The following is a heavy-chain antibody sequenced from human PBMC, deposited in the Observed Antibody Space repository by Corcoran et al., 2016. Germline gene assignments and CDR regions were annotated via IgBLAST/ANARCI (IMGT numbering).Heavy chain of an antibody. CDR2: IRSKAYGGTT. J-gene: IGHJ5*02. CDR3: TSEEWHQLLQGWFDP. Sequence: EVQLVESGGGLVQPGRSLRLSCTASGFTFGDYAMSWFRQAPGKGLEWVGFIRSKAYGGTTEYAASVKGRFTISRDDSQSIAYLQMNSLKTADTAVYYCTSEEWHQLLQGWFDPWGQGTLVTVSS. CDR1: GFTFGDYA. V-gene: IGHV3-49*03. D-gene: IGHD2-2*01.